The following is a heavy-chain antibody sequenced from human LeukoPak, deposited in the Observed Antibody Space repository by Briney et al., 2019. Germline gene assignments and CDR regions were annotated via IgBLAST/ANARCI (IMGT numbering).Heavy chain of an antibody. Sequence: GGSLRLYCAASGFTFSSYWMHWVRQAPGKGLVWVSRIKSDGSSTSYAGTVKGRFTISRDNARNTLYLQMNSLRGEDTALYYFAGDPDYGGYSRCDYWGQGILVTVSS. CDR3: AGDPDYGGYSRCDY. CDR1: GFTFSSYW. D-gene: IGHD4-23*01. CDR2: IKSDGSST. V-gene: IGHV3-74*01. J-gene: IGHJ4*02.